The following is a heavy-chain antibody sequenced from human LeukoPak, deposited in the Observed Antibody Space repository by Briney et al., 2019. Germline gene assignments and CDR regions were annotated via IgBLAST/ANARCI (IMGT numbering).Heavy chain of an antibody. CDR1: GFTFSSCW. D-gene: IGHD3-16*01. J-gene: IGHJ4*02. Sequence: GGSLRLSCAASGFTFSSCWMHWVRQAPGKGLVWVSRINSDGSSTSYADSVKGRFTISRDNAKNTLYLQMNSLRAEDTAVYYCARASFGGAIDYWGQGTLVTVSS. V-gene: IGHV3-74*01. CDR3: ARASFGGAIDY. CDR2: INSDGSST.